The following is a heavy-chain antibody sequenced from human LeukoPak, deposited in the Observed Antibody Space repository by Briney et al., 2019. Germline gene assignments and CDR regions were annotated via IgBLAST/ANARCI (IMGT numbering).Heavy chain of an antibody. CDR2: IYSRGGT. Sequence: GGSLRLSCAVSGFSVSNNYMNWVRQAPGKGLERVSLIYSRGGTSYADSVKGRFTISRDSSKNTLFLQMNSLRVEDTAVYYCARDPPGIAASGTYYWGQGTLVTVSS. V-gene: IGHV3-53*01. CDR1: GFSVSNNY. CDR3: ARDPPGIAASGTYY. J-gene: IGHJ4*02. D-gene: IGHD6-13*01.